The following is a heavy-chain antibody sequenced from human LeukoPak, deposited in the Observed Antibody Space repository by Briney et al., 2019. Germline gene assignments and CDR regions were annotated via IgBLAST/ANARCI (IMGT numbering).Heavy chain of an antibody. D-gene: IGHD3-10*01. CDR1: GGSSSGYY. CDR3: ASTYYYGSGQNWFDP. J-gene: IGHJ5*02. CDR2: INHSGST. Sequence: SETLSLTCGVYGGSSSGYYWSWIRQPPGKGLEWIGEINHSGSTKYNPSLKSRVTISVDKSKNQFSLKLSSVTAADTAVYYCASTYYYGSGQNWFDPWGQGTLVTVSS. V-gene: IGHV4-34*01.